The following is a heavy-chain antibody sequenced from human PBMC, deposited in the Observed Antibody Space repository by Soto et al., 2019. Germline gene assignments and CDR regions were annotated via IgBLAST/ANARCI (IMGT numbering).Heavy chain of an antibody. CDR2: ISYDGSNK. CDR1: AFTFSSYG. V-gene: IGHV3-30*18. Sequence: QVQLVESGGGVVQPGRSLRLSCAASAFTFSSYGRHRVRQAPGKGLERVAVISYDGSNKDYADSVKGLFTIARDNSKNTLYMQMMSLRAEDTAVYYCAKSGGSNLLTLWFWGQGTLVTVSS. CDR3: AKSGGSNLLTLWF. D-gene: IGHD1-26*01. J-gene: IGHJ4*02.